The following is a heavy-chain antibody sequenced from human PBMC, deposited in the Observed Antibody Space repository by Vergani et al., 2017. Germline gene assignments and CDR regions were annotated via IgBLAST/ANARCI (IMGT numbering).Heavy chain of an antibody. J-gene: IGHJ5*02. CDR3: ARELRLLCNRFDP. CDR2: TWYDGNNK. Sequence: QVQLVESGGGVVQPGRSLRLSCAASGFTFNQFGMHWVRQAPGKGLEWVAVTWYDGNNKQYADSVKGRFTISRDNSKSTMYLQMNSLRDEDTGLYYFARELRLLCNRFDPWGQGALVTVSS. D-gene: IGHD3-10*02. V-gene: IGHV3-33*01. CDR1: GFTFNQFG.